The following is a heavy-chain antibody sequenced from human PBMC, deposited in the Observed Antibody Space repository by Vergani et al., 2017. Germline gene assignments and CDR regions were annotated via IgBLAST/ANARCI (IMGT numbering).Heavy chain of an antibody. CDR2: IYYSGST. D-gene: IGHD3-10*01. J-gene: IGHJ5*02. CDR1: GGSLSSYY. V-gene: IGHV4-59*01. CDR3: ARGIVGGSGTLNWFDP. Sequence: QVQLQESGPGLVKPSQPLSLTCTVSGGSLSSYYWSWLRQPPGKGLEWIGYIYYSGSTHYTPSLKSRVTISVDTSKNQFSLKLSSVTAADTAVYYCARGIVGGSGTLNWFDPWGQGTLVTVSS.